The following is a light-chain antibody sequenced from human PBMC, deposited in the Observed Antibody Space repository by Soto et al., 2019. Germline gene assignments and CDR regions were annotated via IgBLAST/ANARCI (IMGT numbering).Light chain of an antibody. J-gene: IGKJ1*01. CDR1: QSVSSTY. CDR3: QQYGHSPRT. CDR2: GAS. V-gene: IGKV3-20*01. Sequence: EIVLTQSPGTLSLSPGERATLSCMASQSVSSTYLAWYQQKPGQAPRLLIYGASSRATGIPDRFSGSGSGTDFTLAISRLEPEDFAVYFCQQYGHSPRTFGQGTKVGVK.